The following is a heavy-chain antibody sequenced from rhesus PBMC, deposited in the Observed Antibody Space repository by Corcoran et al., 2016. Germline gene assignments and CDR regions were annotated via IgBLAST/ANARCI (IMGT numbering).Heavy chain of an antibody. V-gene: IGHV4-80*01. Sequence: QVQLQESGPGLVKPSETLSLSCAVAGASVRSVWWTWIRQPPGKGLEWIGEINPSGATTYSNPSLKSRVTFSKDASKNEVLLRLNSVTAADTAVYFCARDGAGWLGFDYWGQGVLVTVSS. J-gene: IGHJ4*01. D-gene: IGHD6-31*01. CDR3: ARDGAGWLGFDY. CDR2: INPSGATT. CDR1: GASVRSVW.